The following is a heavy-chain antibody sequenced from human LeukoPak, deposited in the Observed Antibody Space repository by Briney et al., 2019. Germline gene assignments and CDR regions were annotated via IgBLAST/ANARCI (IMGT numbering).Heavy chain of an antibody. J-gene: IGHJ5*01. D-gene: IGHD4-17*01. V-gene: IGHV4-31*03. CDR2: IYYSGST. Sequence: SQTLSLTCTVSSGSISSGTYYWSWIRQHPGKGLEWIGYIYYSGSTHYNPSLKSRVTIPEDTSKNQFSLKLSSVTAADTAVYYCARAFSGDYAWLDSWGQGTLVTVSS. CDR3: ARAFSGDYAWLDS. CDR1: SGSISSGTYY.